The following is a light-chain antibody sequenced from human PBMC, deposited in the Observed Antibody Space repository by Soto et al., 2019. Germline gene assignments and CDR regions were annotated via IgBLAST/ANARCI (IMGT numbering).Light chain of an antibody. Sequence: DVVLTQSPLSLPVTLGQPASISCRSSQSLVYSNGNTYLAWFQQRPGQSPRRLIYKVSNRDSGVPDRFSGSGSGTDFTLTISRLEAEDVGVYYCMQGTHWPRTFGQGSKVEIK. CDR1: QSLVYSNGNTY. J-gene: IGKJ1*01. V-gene: IGKV2-30*01. CDR2: KVS. CDR3: MQGTHWPRT.